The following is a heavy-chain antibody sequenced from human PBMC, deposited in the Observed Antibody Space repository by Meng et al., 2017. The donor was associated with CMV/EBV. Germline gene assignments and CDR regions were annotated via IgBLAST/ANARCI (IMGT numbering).Heavy chain of an antibody. Sequence: QVQLQESGPGLVKPSETLSLTCSVSGGYISSYYWSWIRQPPGKGLEWIGYIYYSGSTNYNPSLKSRVTISVDTSKNQFSLKLSSVTAADTAVYYCARVSYGGTYFDYWGQGTLVTVSS. CDR1: GGYISSYY. CDR2: IYYSGST. J-gene: IGHJ4*02. V-gene: IGHV4-59*01. CDR3: ARVSYGGTYFDY. D-gene: IGHD4-23*01.